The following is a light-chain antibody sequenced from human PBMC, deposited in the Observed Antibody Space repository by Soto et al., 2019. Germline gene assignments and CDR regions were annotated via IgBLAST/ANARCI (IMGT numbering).Light chain of an antibody. J-gene: IGKJ1*01. CDR1: PSVSSSY. V-gene: IGKV3-20*01. CDR3: QQYGSSPWT. CDR2: GAS. Sequence: EIVLTQSPGTLSLSQGERATLSCRASPSVSSSYLAWYQQKPGQAPRPLIYGASSRAIGIPDRFIGFGSGTDFTLTISRLEPEDFAVYYCQQYGSSPWTFGQGTKVDIK.